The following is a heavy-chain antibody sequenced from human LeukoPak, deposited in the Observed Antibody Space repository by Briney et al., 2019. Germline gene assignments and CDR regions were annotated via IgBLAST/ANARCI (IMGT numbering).Heavy chain of an antibody. CDR1: GFTFSSYA. J-gene: IGHJ4*02. CDR2: ISYDGSNK. CDR3: ARENELLPFDY. D-gene: IGHD1-26*01. Sequence: GRSLRLSCAASGFTFSSYAMHWVRQAPGKGLEWVAVISYDGSNKYYADSVKGRFTISRDNSKNTLYLQMNSLRAEDTAVYYCARENELLPFDYWGQGTLVTVSS. V-gene: IGHV3-30-3*01.